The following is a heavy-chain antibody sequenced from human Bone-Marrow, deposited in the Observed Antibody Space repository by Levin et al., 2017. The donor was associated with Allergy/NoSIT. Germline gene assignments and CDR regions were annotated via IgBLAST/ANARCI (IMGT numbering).Heavy chain of an antibody. CDR1: GYSLTDYW. J-gene: IGHJ6*02. CDR2: IFPGDSEG. CDR3: ARRQGLMGPDSYHYGLDV. V-gene: IGHV5-51*01. Sequence: NHGESLKISCRAYGYSLTDYWIGWARQMPGKGLEWVGIIFPGDSEGTYSPPFQGQVTISVDVSINTAYLQLISLKASDTAKYFCARRQGLMGPDSYHYGLDVWGQGTTVNVSS. D-gene: IGHD3/OR15-3a*01.